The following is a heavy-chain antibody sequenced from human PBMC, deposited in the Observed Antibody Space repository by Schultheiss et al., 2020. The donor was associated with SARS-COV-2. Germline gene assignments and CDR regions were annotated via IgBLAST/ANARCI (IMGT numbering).Heavy chain of an antibody. CDR1: GFTFSSYA. CDR3: AKVNSGWYAGIFDY. D-gene: IGHD6-19*01. Sequence: GGSLRLSCAASGFTFSSYAMHWVRQAPGKGLEWVAVIWYDGSNKYYADSVKGRFTISRDNSKNTLYLQMNSLRAEDTAVYYCAKVNSGWYAGIFDYWGQGTLVTVSS. J-gene: IGHJ4*02. CDR2: IWYDGSNK. V-gene: IGHV3-30*07.